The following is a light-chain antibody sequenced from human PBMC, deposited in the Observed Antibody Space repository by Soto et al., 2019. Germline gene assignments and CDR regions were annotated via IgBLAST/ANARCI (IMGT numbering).Light chain of an antibody. CDR3: HHYNNWPPRNT. Sequence: EVVMTQSPATLSLSPGDRATLSCRASQSVSSNLVWYQQKPGQAPRLLIYDTSIRASDVPARFSGSGSETEFTLTISGLQSEDFGIYYCHHYNNWPPRNTFGQGTKVDIK. V-gene: IGKV3-15*01. J-gene: IGKJ2*01. CDR1: QSVSSN. CDR2: DTS.